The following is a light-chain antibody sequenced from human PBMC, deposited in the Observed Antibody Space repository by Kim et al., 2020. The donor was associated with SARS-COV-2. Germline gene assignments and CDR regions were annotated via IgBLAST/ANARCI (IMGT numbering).Light chain of an antibody. J-gene: IGKJ3*01. V-gene: IGKV1-33*01. CDR3: QQYDNLLFT. CDR2: AAS. CDR1: QDISNY. Sequence: DIQMTQSPSSLSASVGDRVTITCQASQDISNYLNWYQQKPGKAPKLLIYAASNLETGVPSRFSGSGSGTDFTFTISSLQPEDIATYCWQQYDNLLFTFGPGTKVDIK.